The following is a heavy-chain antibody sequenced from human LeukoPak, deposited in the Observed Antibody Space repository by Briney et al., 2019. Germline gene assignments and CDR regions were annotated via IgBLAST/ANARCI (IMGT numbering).Heavy chain of an antibody. CDR3: AKALSYYDGSGYYYFDD. CDR2: IYPGDSKT. V-gene: IGHV5-51*01. J-gene: IGHJ4*02. CDR1: GYSFTSYW. Sequence: GESLKISCQGSGYSFTSYWIGWVRQMPGKGLEWMGIIYPGDSKTRYSPSFQGQVTLSADKSTSTAYLQWSSLKASDTAMYYCAKALSYYDGSGYYYFDDWGQGTLVTVSS. D-gene: IGHD3-22*01.